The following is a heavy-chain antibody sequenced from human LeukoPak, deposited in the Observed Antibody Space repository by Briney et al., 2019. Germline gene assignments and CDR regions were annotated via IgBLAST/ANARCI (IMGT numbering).Heavy chain of an antibody. CDR2: IKQDGSEE. CDR1: GFTFSSHG. CDR3: ARVALGGTALDY. D-gene: IGHD3-16*01. Sequence: GGSLRLSCAASGFTFSSHGMSWVRQAPGKGLEWVANIKQDGSEEYYVDSVKGRFTISRDNAKNSLYLQMNSLRAEDTAVYYCARVALGGTALDYWGQGTLVTVSS. V-gene: IGHV3-7*01. J-gene: IGHJ4*02.